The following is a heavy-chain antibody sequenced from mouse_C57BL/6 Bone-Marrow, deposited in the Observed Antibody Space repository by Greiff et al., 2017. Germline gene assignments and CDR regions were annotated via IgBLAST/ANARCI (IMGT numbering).Heavy chain of an antibody. J-gene: IGHJ2*01. Sequence: DVQLVESGEGLVKPGGSLKLSCAASGFTFSSYAMSWVRQTPEKRLEWVAYISSGGDYIYYADPVKGRFTISRDNARNTLYLQMSSLKSEDTAMYYCTGLYYGSSYYFDYWGQGTTLTVSS. V-gene: IGHV5-9-1*02. CDR1: GFTFSSYA. CDR2: ISSGGDYI. D-gene: IGHD1-1*01. CDR3: TGLYYGSSYYFDY.